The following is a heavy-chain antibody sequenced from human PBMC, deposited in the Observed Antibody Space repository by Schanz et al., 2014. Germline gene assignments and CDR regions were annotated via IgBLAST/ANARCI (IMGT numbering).Heavy chain of an antibody. J-gene: IGHJ6*02. D-gene: IGHD6-13*01. CDR3: ARVRRRIATPSTPSFRNYYYYAMDV. CDR2: ISNDGSIK. Sequence: QEQLVESGGGVVQPGRSLRLSCAASGFTISSYAMHWVRQAPGKGLEWVALISNDGSIKYYADSVEGRFTISRDNSKNILYLQMNSLRAEDTSVYFCARVRRRIATPSTPSFRNYYYYAMDVWGQGTTVTVSS. CDR1: GFTISSYA. V-gene: IGHV3-30-3*01.